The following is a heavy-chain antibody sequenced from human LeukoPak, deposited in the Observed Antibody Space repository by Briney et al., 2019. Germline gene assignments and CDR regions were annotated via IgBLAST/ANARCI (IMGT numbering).Heavy chain of an antibody. Sequence: SETLSLTCTVSGGSISSYYWSWIRQPPGKGLEWIGYIYYSGSTNYNPSLESRVTVSVDTSKNQLSLKLSSVTAADTAVYYCARAKRNRGYCSSTSCYYYYMDVWGKGTTVTVSS. CDR1: GGSISSYY. J-gene: IGHJ6*03. V-gene: IGHV4-59*01. CDR2: IYYSGST. D-gene: IGHD2-2*01. CDR3: ARAKRNRGYCSSTSCYYYYMDV.